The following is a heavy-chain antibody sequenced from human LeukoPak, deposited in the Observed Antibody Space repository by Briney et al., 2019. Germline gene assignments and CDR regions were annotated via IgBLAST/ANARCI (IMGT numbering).Heavy chain of an antibody. D-gene: IGHD3-10*01. V-gene: IGHV1-24*01. Sequence: ASVTVSCKVSGYTLTELSMHWVRQAPGKGLEWMGGFDPEDGGTIYAQKFQGRVTMTEDTSTDTAYMELSSLRSEDTAVYYCPTVNVSWFGESYYDYWGQGTLVTVSS. CDR3: PTVNVSWFGESYYDY. CDR2: FDPEDGGT. J-gene: IGHJ4*02. CDR1: GYTLTELS.